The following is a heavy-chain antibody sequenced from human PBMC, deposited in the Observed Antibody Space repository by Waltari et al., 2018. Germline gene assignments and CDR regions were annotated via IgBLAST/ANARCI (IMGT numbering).Heavy chain of an antibody. Sequence: QVQLQQWGAGLLKPSETLSLTCAVYGGSFSGYYWSWIRQPPGKGLEWIGEINHSGSTNYTPSIKSRVTISVDTSKNQFSLKLSSVTAADTAVYYCARRISLVLLVVRIGGRTRFDPWGQGTLVTVSS. CDR1: GGSFSGYY. D-gene: IGHD3-16*01. CDR3: ARRISLVLLVVRIGGRTRFDP. J-gene: IGHJ5*02. V-gene: IGHV4-34*01. CDR2: INHSGST.